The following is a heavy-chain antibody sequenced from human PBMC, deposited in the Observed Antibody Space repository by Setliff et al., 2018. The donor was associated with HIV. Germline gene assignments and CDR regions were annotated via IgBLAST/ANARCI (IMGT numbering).Heavy chain of an antibody. CDR3: ARREYSSSSPPFDY. CDR1: GGSISSSSYY. Sequence: TSETLSLTCTVSGGSISSSSYYWGWIRQPPGKGLEWIGTIYYSGSTYSNPSLKSRVTMSVDTSKNQFSLKLISVTAADTAVYYCARREYSSSSPPFDYWGQGTLVTVSS. J-gene: IGHJ4*02. D-gene: IGHD6-6*01. V-gene: IGHV4-39*01. CDR2: IYYSGST.